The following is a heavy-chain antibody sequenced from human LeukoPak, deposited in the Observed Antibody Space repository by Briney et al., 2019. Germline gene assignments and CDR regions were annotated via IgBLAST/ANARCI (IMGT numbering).Heavy chain of an antibody. CDR1: GFTFSTYT. J-gene: IGHJ4*02. V-gene: IGHV3-21*01. D-gene: IGHD6-6*01. CDR2: LNSGTTYI. CDR3: ARDAPAEEQLVRGRY. Sequence: PGGSLRLSCAASGFTFSTYTMNWVRQAPGKGLEWVASLNSGTTYIYYPDSVKGRFTISRDNAKNSLYLQMNSLRAEDTAVYYCARDAPAEEQLVRGRYWGQGTLVTVSS.